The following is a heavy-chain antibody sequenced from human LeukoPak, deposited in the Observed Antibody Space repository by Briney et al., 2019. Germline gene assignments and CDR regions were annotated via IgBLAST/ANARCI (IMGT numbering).Heavy chain of an antibody. Sequence: GGSLRLSCAASGFTFSSYEMNWVRQAPGKGLEWVPYISSSGSTIYYADSVKGRFTISRDNAKNSLYLQMNSLRAEDTAVYYCARDHPYSNRGNGMDVWGQGTTVTVSS. V-gene: IGHV3-48*03. CDR1: GFTFSSYE. CDR3: ARDHPYSNRGNGMDV. CDR2: ISSSGSTI. J-gene: IGHJ6*02. D-gene: IGHD6-13*01.